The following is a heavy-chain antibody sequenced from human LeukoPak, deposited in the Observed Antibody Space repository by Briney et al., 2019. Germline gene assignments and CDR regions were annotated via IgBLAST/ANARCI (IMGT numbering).Heavy chain of an antibody. CDR3: AKGLGTGSVLARPLHY. Sequence: SGGSLRLSCAASGFPFSTYDMHWVCQAPDKGLQWVSVISSDGYRTDYPDSVRCRFTSSRDNFKNTVDLQMIGVTAEDTAMYRCAKGLGTGSVLARPLHYWGQGTLVTVSS. D-gene: IGHD3-10*01. J-gene: IGHJ4*02. CDR1: GFPFSTYD. CDR2: ISSDGYRT. V-gene: IGHV3-30*18.